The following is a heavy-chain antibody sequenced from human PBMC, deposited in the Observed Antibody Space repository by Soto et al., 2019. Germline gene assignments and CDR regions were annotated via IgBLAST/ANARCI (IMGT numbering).Heavy chain of an antibody. CDR1: GGTFSSYR. CDR2: ITPGFGTP. Sequence: QVQLVQSGAEVKKPGSSVKVSCKVSGGTFSSYRFSWVRQAPGQGLEWMGGITPGFGTPDYAQKFQGRVTVTADRSTNTAYMERSRLTSEDTAVYYCARDLPSLEVRSYGMDVWGQGTTVTVSS. V-gene: IGHV1-69*06. J-gene: IGHJ6*02. CDR3: ARDLPSLEVRSYGMDV. D-gene: IGHD3-10*01.